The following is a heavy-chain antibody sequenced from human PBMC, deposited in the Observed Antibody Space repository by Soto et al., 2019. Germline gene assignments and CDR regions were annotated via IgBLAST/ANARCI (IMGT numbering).Heavy chain of an antibody. D-gene: IGHD6-13*01. V-gene: IGHV4-31*11. CDR1: GGSISNGGYY. CDR3: ARDSHSQQPNHRWGGGYMDV. CDR2: IYFSGST. J-gene: IGHJ6*03. Sequence: QVQLQESGPGLVKPSQTLSLTCVVSGGSISNGGYYWSWIRQHPGKGLVWIGAIYFSGSTYYNPSLKSRVTISVATPKNQFSLKLSSVTAADTAVYYCARDSHSQQPNHRWGGGYMDVWGKGTTVTVSS.